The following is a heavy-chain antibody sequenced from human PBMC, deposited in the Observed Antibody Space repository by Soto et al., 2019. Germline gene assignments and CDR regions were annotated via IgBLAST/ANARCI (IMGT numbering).Heavy chain of an antibody. V-gene: IGHV1-18*04. CDR3: ARDGYCSGGSCYGKTNWFDP. CDR2: ISAYSGNT. J-gene: IGHJ5*02. D-gene: IGHD2-15*01. CDR1: GYTFTSYG. Sequence: ASVKVSCKASGYTFTSYGISWVRQAPGQGLEWMGWISAYSGNTNYAQKLQGRVTMTTDTSTSTAYMELRSLRSDDTAVYYCARDGYCSGGSCYGKTNWFDPWGQGTLVTVSS.